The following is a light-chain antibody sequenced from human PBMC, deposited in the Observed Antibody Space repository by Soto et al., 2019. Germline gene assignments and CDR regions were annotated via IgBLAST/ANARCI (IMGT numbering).Light chain of an antibody. CDR3: LQDYNYPLT. CDR1: QGIKND. Sequence: AIQMTQSPSSLSASVGDRVTITCQASQGIKNDLGWYQQKPGKAPKLLIYAASSLQSGVPSRFSGSGSGTDFTLTISSLQPDDFATYYCLQDYNYPLTFGQGTKVEIK. J-gene: IGKJ1*01. V-gene: IGKV1-6*01. CDR2: AAS.